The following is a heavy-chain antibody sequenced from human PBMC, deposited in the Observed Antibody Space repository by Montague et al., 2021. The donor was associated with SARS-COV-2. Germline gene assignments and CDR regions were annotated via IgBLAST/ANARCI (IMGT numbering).Heavy chain of an antibody. CDR2: IYYSGST. CDR1: GGSVSSGSYY. D-gene: IGHD3-3*01. CDR3: ARDPWHITIFGGVTRYGMDV. V-gene: IGHV4-61*01. J-gene: IGHJ6*02. Sequence: SETLSLTCTVSGGSVSSGSYYWSWIRQPPGKGLEWIGYIYYSGSTNYXPSLKSRVTISVDTSKNQFSLKLSSVTAADTAVYYCARDPWHITIFGGVTRYGMDVWGQGTTVTVSS.